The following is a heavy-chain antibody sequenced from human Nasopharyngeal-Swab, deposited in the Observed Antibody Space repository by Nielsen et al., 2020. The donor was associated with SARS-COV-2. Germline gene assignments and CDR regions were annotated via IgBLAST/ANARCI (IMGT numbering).Heavy chain of an antibody. CDR1: GYTFTDYH. V-gene: IGHV1-2*07. CDR3: AREPDMVRGITLFDY. J-gene: IGHJ4*02. D-gene: IGHD3-10*01. Sequence: ASVKVSCKASGYTFTDYHLHWLRQAPGHGLEWLGWINANSGVTNYAHKFKGRLTVTRDTSMNTAYMDLSTLRSDDTAVYYCAREPDMVRGITLFDYWGQGTLVTVSS. CDR2: INANSGVT.